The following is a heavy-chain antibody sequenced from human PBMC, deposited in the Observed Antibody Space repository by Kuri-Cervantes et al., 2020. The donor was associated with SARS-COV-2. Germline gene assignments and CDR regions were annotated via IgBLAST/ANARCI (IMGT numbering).Heavy chain of an antibody. Sequence: GESLKISCAASGFTFSSYWMHWVRQAPGKGLVWVSSINSDGSSTSYADSVKGRFTISRDDSKNTLNLQMNSLKTEDTAVYYCTTMLGYGTNGVCYTDYWGQGTLVTVSS. CDR3: TTMLGYGTNGVCYTDY. CDR2: INSDGSST. J-gene: IGHJ4*02. V-gene: IGHV3-74*01. CDR1: GFTFSSYW. D-gene: IGHD2-8*01.